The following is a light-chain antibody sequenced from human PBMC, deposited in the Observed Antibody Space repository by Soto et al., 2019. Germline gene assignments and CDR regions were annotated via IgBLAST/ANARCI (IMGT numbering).Light chain of an antibody. Sequence: MTQAPATLSVSRGEGATLSCGASQTVNNNVAWYQLKGGQVPRLLIYGASTRATDIPDRFSGSGSGTKFTLTIASLQPDDFATYYCQQYETFSGTFGPGTKVDIK. V-gene: IGKV3-15*01. CDR1: QTVNNN. CDR3: QQYETFSGT. J-gene: IGKJ1*01. CDR2: GAS.